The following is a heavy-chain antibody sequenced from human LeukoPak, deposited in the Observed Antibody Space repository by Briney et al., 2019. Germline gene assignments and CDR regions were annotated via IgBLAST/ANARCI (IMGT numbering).Heavy chain of an antibody. CDR1: GFTFSSYA. Sequence: GSLRLSCAASGFTFSSYAMSWVRQAPGKGLEWVSAISGSGGSRYSADSVKGRFTISRDNSKNTLYLQMNSLRAEDTAIYYCGKDLYYYGSGNYIDYWGQGTLVTVSS. V-gene: IGHV3-23*01. CDR3: GKDLYYYGSGNYIDY. D-gene: IGHD3-10*01. CDR2: ISGSGGSR. J-gene: IGHJ4*02.